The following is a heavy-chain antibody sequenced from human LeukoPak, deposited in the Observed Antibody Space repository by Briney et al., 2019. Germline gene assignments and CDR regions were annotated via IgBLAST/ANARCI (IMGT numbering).Heavy chain of an antibody. V-gene: IGHV4-39*07. D-gene: IGHD2-2*01. CDR1: GGSISSGGYY. Sequence: SETLSLTCTVSGGSISSGGYYWSWIRQPPGKGLEWIGEINHSGSTNYNPSLKSRVTISVDTSKNQFSLKLSSVTAADTAVYYCARRRIYCSSTSCRHFDYWGQGTLVTVSS. CDR3: ARRRIYCSSTSCRHFDY. CDR2: INHSGST. J-gene: IGHJ4*02.